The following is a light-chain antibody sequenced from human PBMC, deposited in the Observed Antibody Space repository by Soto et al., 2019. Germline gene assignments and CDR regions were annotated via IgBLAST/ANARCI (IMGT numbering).Light chain of an antibody. J-gene: IGLJ2*01. CDR2: DVS. Sequence: QSVLTQPASVSGSPGQSITISCTGTRSDIGDYNYVSWYQQRPGKAPKLTIYDVSNRPSGVSDRFSGSLSGNTASLTISGLRPEDEADYYCSSYTGGSTVIFGGGTKLTVL. CDR1: RSDIGDYNY. CDR3: SSYTGGSTVI. V-gene: IGLV2-14*01.